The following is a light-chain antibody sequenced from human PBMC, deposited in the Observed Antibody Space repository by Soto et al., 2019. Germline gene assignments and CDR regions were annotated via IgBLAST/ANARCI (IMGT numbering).Light chain of an antibody. CDR3: QQAHSFPIT. CDR2: AAS. Sequence: DIQMTQSPSSVSASVGDRVTITCRASQDISNWLAWYQQKPGKAPKLLIYAASSLQSGVPSRFSGSRSGTDFTLTISSLLPEDSATYFCQQAHSFPITFGQGTPLEIK. CDR1: QDISNW. V-gene: IGKV1-12*01. J-gene: IGKJ5*01.